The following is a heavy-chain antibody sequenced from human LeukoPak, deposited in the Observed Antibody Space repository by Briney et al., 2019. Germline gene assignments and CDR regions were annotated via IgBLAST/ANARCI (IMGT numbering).Heavy chain of an antibody. V-gene: IGHV3-7*01. J-gene: IGHJ6*02. D-gene: IGHD3-3*01. CDR2: IKQDGSEK. CDR1: GFTFSSYW. CDR3: ARERVLRFLEWTDYYGMDV. Sequence: GGSLRLSCAASGFTFSSYWMSWVRQAPGKGLEWVANIKQDGSEKYYVDSVKGRFSISRDNAKNSLYLQMNSLRAEDTAVYYCARERVLRFLEWTDYYGMDVWGQGTTVTVSS.